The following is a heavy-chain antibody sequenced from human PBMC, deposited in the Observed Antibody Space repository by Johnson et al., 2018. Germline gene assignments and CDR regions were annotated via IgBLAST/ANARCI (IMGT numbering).Heavy chain of an antibody. CDR2: ISHDGSKT. D-gene: IGHD3-22*01. V-gene: IGHV3-30*18. CDR3: PKAPDYFYDNSGYLTLWYFDC. CDR1: GFTFSSYG. J-gene: IGHJ4*02. Sequence: QVQLVETGGGVVQPGGSLRLSCAASGFTFSSYGVHWVRQAPGKGLEWVASISHDGSKTHYADSVKGRLTISRDNSRNTLYLQMNNLRPEYTAMYYCPKAPDYFYDNSGYLTLWYFDCWGLRTLVTVSS.